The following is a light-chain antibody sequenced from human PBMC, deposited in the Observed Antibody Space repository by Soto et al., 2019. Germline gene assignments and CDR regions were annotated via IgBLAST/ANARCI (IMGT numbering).Light chain of an antibody. V-gene: IGKV3-11*01. Sequence: ETVLTQSPGSLSLSLGDRATLSCRASQTVSNSYLAWYQQKPGQAPRLLIYDASNRATGIPARFSGSGSGTDFTLTISSLEPEDFAVYYCQQRSNWPPTFGQGTKVDIK. CDR1: QTVSNSY. J-gene: IGKJ1*01. CDR2: DAS. CDR3: QQRSNWPPT.